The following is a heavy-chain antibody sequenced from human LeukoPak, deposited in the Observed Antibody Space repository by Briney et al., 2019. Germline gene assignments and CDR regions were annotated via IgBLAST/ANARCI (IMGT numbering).Heavy chain of an antibody. D-gene: IGHD6-13*01. J-gene: IGHJ5*02. CDR1: GFTFSSYG. CDR3: ARDRWVSSSSWYPWFDP. CDR2: IRYDGSNK. V-gene: IGHV3-30*02. Sequence: GGSLRLSCAASGFTFSSYGMHWVRQAPGKGLEWVAFIRYDGSNKYYADSVKGRFTISRDNSKNTLYLQMNSLRAEDTAVYYCARDRWVSSSSWYPWFDPWGQGTLVTVSS.